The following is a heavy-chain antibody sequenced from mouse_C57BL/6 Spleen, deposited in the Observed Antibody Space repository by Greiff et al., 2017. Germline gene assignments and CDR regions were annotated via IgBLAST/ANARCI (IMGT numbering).Heavy chain of an antibody. J-gene: IGHJ2*01. CDR3: AGAPYSYGSSYFDY. CDR1: GYTFTSYC. Sequence: QVQLQQPGAELVRPGSSVKLSCKASGYTFTSYCMDWVKQRPGQGLEWIGKIYPSDSETHYNQKFQDKATLTVDKSSSTAYMQLSSLTSEDSAVXYCAGAPYSYGSSYFDYWGQGTTLTVSS. D-gene: IGHD1-1*01. V-gene: IGHV1-61*01. CDR2: IYPSDSET.